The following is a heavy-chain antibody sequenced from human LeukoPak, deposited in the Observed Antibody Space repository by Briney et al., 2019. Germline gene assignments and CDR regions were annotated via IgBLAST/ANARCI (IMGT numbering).Heavy chain of an antibody. V-gene: IGHV4-59*08. CDR1: GGSISSYY. D-gene: IGHD2-8*01. CDR3: ARHSYAGSQYYFDY. J-gene: IGHJ4*02. Sequence: SDTLSLTCTVSGGSISSYYWSWIRQPPGKGLEWIGFIYYSGNTNHNPSLKSRVTISVDTSKNQFSLRLSSVTAADTAVYYCARHSYAGSQYYFDYWGQGTLVTVSS. CDR2: IYYSGNT.